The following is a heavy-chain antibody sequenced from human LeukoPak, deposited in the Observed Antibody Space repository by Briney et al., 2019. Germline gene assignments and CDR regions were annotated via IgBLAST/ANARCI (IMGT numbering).Heavy chain of an antibody. CDR1: GFTFSDYY. J-gene: IGHJ4*02. CDR2: ISGSGGST. Sequence: GVLRLSCAASGFTFSDYYMSWIRQAPGKGLEWVSAISGSGGSTYYADSVKGRFTISRDNSKNTLYLQMNSLRAVDTAVYYCAKAGIAVAGTLIDYWGQGTLVTVSS. CDR3: AKAGIAVAGTLIDY. V-gene: IGHV3-23*01. D-gene: IGHD6-19*01.